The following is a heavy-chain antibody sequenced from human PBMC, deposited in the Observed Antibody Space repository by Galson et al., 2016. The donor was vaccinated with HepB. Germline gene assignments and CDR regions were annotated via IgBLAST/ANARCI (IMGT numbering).Heavy chain of an antibody. Sequence: SVKVSCKASGYTFTSYGISWVRQAPGQGLEWMGWISAYNGNTNYAQKLQGRVTMTTDTSTSTAYMELRSLRSDDTAVYYCTIFGVVIIEPSTDYYYYYGMDVWGQGTTVTVSS. D-gene: IGHD3-3*01. CDR3: TIFGVVIIEPSTDYYYYYGMDV. CDR1: GYTFTSYG. J-gene: IGHJ6*02. CDR2: ISAYNGNT. V-gene: IGHV1-18*01.